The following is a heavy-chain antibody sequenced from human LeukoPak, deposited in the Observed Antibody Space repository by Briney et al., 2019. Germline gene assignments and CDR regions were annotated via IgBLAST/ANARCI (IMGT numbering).Heavy chain of an antibody. D-gene: IGHD6-13*01. CDR1: GGSISSYY. Sequence: SETLSLTCTVSGGSISSYYWSWIRQPPGKGVGWIGYIYYSGSTNYNPSLKSRVTISVDTSKNQFSLKLSSVTAADTAVYYCARARYSSSWYRGRNWFDPWGQGTLVTVSS. CDR2: IYYSGST. V-gene: IGHV4-59*01. J-gene: IGHJ5*02. CDR3: ARARYSSSWYRGRNWFDP.